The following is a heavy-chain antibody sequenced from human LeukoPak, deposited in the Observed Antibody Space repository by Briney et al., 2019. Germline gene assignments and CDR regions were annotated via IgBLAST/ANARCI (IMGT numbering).Heavy chain of an antibody. CDR2: ISAYNGNT. V-gene: IGHV1-18*01. CDR3: ARVYYYGSGSYDRPSDY. Sequence: ASVKVSCKASGYTFTSYDVNWVRQATGQGLEWMGWISAYNGNTNYAQKLQGRVTMTTDTSTSTAYMELRSLRSDDTAVYYCARVYYYGSGSYDRPSDYWGQGTLVTVSS. D-gene: IGHD3-10*01. CDR1: GYTFTSYD. J-gene: IGHJ4*02.